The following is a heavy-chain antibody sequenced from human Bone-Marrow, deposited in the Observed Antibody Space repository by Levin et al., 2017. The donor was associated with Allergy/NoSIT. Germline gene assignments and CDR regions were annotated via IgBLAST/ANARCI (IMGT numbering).Heavy chain of an antibody. Sequence: GGSLRLSCKASGYTFTSYDINWVRQATGQGLEWMGWMNPNSGNTGYAQKFQGRVTMTRNTSISTAYMELSSLRSEDTAVYYCARDVGRYYDFWSGYYTDYYYYGMDVWGQGTTVTVSS. CDR1: GYTFTSYD. J-gene: IGHJ6*02. D-gene: IGHD3-3*01. CDR2: MNPNSGNT. V-gene: IGHV1-8*01. CDR3: ARDVGRYYDFWSGYYTDYYYYGMDV.